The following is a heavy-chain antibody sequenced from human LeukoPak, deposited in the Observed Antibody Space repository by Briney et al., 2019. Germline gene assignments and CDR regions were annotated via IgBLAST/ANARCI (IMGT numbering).Heavy chain of an antibody. CDR1: GFSFSTYW. J-gene: IGHJ4*02. V-gene: IGHV3-7*05. Sequence: PGGSLRLSCAASGFSFSTYWMSWVGQAPGRELEWVANIKSDGSDKYYVASVKGRFTISRDNGRNALDLQMNGLRAEDTAVYYCARQMLITVTTFDYWGLGTLVTVSS. CDR3: ARQMLITVTTFDY. CDR2: IKSDGSDK. D-gene: IGHD4-17*01.